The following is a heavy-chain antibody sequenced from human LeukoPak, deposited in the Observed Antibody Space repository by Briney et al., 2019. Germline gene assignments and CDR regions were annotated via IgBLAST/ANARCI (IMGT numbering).Heavy chain of an antibody. CDR2: IDWDDDK. V-gene: IGHV2-70*11. Sequence: SGPALVKPTQTLTLTCTFSGFSLSTSGMCVSWIRQPPGKALEWLARIDWDDDKYYSTSLKTRLTISKDTSKNQVVLTMTNMDPVDTATYYCARDWGYCSGGSCQRPFDYWGQGTLVTVSS. J-gene: IGHJ4*02. D-gene: IGHD2-15*01. CDR3: ARDWGYCSGGSCQRPFDY. CDR1: GFSLSTSGMC.